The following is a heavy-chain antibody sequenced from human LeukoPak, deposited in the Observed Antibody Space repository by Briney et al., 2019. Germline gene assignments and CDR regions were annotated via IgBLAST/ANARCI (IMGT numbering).Heavy chain of an antibody. CDR1: GDSISSSNW. V-gene: IGHV4-4*02. Sequence: SETLSLTCAVSGDSISSSNWWNWVRQPPGRGLEWIGEIYHSGSTNYNPSLKSRVTISVDRSNNQFSRKLTSVTAADTAVYFCARRANWFDPWGQGTLVTVSS. CDR2: IYHSGST. J-gene: IGHJ5*02. CDR3: ARRANWFDP.